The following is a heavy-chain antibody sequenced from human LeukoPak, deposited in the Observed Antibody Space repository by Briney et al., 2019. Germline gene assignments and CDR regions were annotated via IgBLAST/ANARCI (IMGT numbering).Heavy chain of an antibody. CDR3: ARAEVLLSYGHNKHCLDV. J-gene: IGHJ6*02. D-gene: IGHD3-10*01. V-gene: IGHV1-3*01. CDR1: GYTFTNYA. CDR2: INGGLENT. Sequence: ASVKVSCKASGYTFTNYAIHWVRQAPGQSLEWMGQINGGLENTKYSQRFLGRVTITRDISANTAYMELSSLTSEDTAVYYCARAEVLLSYGHNKHCLDVWGQGTTVIVSS.